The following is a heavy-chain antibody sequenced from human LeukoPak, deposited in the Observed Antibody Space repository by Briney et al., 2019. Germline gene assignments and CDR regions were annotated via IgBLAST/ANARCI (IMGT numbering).Heavy chain of an antibody. J-gene: IGHJ3*02. CDR2: IKADVGNT. CDR1: GFTFSSYA. CDR3: VKCAYSYENDAFDI. D-gene: IGHD5-18*01. V-gene: IGHV3-23*01. Sequence: GGSLRLSCAASGFTFSSYAMTWVRQAPGKGLQWVSTIKADVGNTYYADSVKGRFTISRDNSRNTLYLQMNSLRVEDTAVYYCVKCAYSYENDAFDIWGQGTMVTVSS.